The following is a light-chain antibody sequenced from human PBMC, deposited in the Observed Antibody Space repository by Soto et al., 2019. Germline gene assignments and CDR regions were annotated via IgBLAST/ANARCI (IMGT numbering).Light chain of an antibody. CDR1: QSISSW. CDR2: KAS. Sequence: DIQMTQSPYTLSASVGDRVTITCRASQSISSWLAWYQQKPGKAPKLLIYKASSLESGVPSRFSGSESGTEFTLTISSLQPDDLATYYCQQYSSYQYTFGQGTKLEI. V-gene: IGKV1-5*03. J-gene: IGKJ2*01. CDR3: QQYSSYQYT.